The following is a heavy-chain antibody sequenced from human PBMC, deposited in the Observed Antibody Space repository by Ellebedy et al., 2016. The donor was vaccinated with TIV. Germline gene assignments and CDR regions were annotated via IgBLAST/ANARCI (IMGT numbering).Heavy chain of an antibody. CDR3: TRDRVLRGVMGYFTSGMDV. Sequence: GESLNISCAASGFTFSNYTMNWVRQAPGKGLEWVSSISSSGSFVYYSDSVKGRFTISRDNAETSLYLQMNSLRAEDTAVFSCTRDRVLRGVMGYFTSGMDVWGQGTTVAVSS. D-gene: IGHD3-10*01. CDR2: ISSSGSFV. J-gene: IGHJ6*02. CDR1: GFTFSNYT. V-gene: IGHV3-21*01.